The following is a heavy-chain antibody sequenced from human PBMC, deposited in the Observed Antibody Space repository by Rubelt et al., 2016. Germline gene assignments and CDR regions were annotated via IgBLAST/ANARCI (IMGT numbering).Heavy chain of an antibody. V-gene: IGHV4-34*01. CDR3: ARGSSIAARREYDY. CDR2: SGST. J-gene: IGHJ4*02. D-gene: IGHD6-6*01. Sequence: SGSTNYNPSLKSRVTISVATSKNQFSLKLSSVTAADTAVYYCARGSSIAARREYDYWGQGTLVTVSS.